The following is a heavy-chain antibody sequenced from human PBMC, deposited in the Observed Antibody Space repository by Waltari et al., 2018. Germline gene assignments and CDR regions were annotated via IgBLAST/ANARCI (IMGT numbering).Heavy chain of an antibody. CDR3: ARRSAAAGWFDP. CDR1: GGSISSYY. V-gene: IGHV4-59*05. Sequence: QVQLQESGPGLVKPSETLSLTCTVSGGSISSYYWSWIRQPAGKGLEWIGSIYYSGSTYYNPSLKSRVTISVDTSKNQFSLKLSSVTAADTAVYYCARRSAAAGWFDPGAREPWSPSPQ. J-gene: IGHJ5*02. CDR2: IYYSGST. D-gene: IGHD6-25*01.